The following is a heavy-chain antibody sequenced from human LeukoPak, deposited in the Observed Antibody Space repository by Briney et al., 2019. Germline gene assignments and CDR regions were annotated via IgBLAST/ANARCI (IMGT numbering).Heavy chain of an antibody. J-gene: IGHJ5*02. Sequence: GSLRLSCAASGFTFSDYYLSWIRQAPGKGLEWIGEINHSGSTNYNPSLKSRVTISVDTSKNQFSLKLSSVTAADTAVYYCARGPRGYSYGRGGWFDPWGQGTLVTVSS. V-gene: IGHV4-34*01. CDR3: ARGPRGYSYGRGGWFDP. D-gene: IGHD5-18*01. CDR2: INHSGST. CDR1: GFTFSDYY.